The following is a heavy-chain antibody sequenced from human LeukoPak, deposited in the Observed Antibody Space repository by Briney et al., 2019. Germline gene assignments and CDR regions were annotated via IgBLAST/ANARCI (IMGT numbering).Heavy chain of an antibody. J-gene: IGHJ5*02. Sequence: PSETLSLTCTVSGGSISSYYWSWIRQPPGKGLEWIGYIYYSGSTNYKPSLKSQVTISVDTSKNQSSLKLNSVTAADTAVYYCARGGYYGSGNDFRFDPWGQGTLVTVSS. V-gene: IGHV4-59*01. CDR2: IYYSGST. D-gene: IGHD3-10*01. CDR3: ARGGYYGSGNDFRFDP. CDR1: GGSISSYY.